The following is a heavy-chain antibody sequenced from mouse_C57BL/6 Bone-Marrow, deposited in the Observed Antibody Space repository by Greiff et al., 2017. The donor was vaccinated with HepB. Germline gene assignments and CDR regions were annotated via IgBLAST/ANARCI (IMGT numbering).Heavy chain of an antibody. CDR2: IDPSDSYT. CDR1: GYTFTSYW. CDR3: ARITTVVARVAMDY. Sequence: VQLQQSGAELVRPGTSVKLSCKASGYTFTSYWMHWVKQRPGQGLEWIGVIDPSDSYTNYNQKFKGKATLTVDTSSSTAYMQLSSLTSEDSAVYYCARITTVVARVAMDYWGQGTSVTVSS. V-gene: IGHV1-59*01. J-gene: IGHJ4*01. D-gene: IGHD1-1*01.